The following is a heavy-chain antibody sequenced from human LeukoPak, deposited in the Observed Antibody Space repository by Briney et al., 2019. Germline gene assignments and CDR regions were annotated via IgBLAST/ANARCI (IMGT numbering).Heavy chain of an antibody. D-gene: IGHD1-1*01. J-gene: IGHJ6*03. CDR1: GYTFTGYY. CDR3: ARDVGWNEYNYYYYYMDV. Sequence: ASVKVSCKASGYTFTGYYMHWVRQAPGQPLERMGWSNPNSGGTNYAQKFQGRETMTRDTSISTAYMELSRLRSDNTAVYYCARDVGWNEYNYYYYYMDVWSKGTTVTVS. CDR2: SNPNSGGT. V-gene: IGHV1-2*02.